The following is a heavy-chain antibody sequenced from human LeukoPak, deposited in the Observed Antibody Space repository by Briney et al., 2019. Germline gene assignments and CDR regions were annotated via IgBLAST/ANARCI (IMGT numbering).Heavy chain of an antibody. D-gene: IGHD6-19*01. Sequence: SETLSLTCAVYGGSFSGYYWSWIRQPPGKGLEWIGSVYHSGNTYFNPSLKSRLAISVDTSKNQFSLNLRSVTAADTAMYYCAEIPYTSGWSNWFDPWGPGTLVTVFS. CDR2: VYHSGNT. CDR3: AEIPYTSGWSNWFDP. V-gene: IGHV4-34*01. J-gene: IGHJ5*02. CDR1: GGSFSGYY.